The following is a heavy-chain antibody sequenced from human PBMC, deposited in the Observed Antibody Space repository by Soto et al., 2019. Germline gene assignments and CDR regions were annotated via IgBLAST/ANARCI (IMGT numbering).Heavy chain of an antibody. D-gene: IGHD5-18*01. V-gene: IGHV3-23*01. CDR3: AKEGGYSFGPGNYYGMDV. J-gene: IGHJ6*02. CDR1: GFTFSNFA. Sequence: GSLRLSCAASGFTFSNFAMSWVRQAPGKGLEWVSGIIGNGDTTYYADSVKGQFAISRDKSKATLYLQMNSLRAEDTAIYYCAKEGGYSFGPGNYYGMDVWGQGTTVTVSS. CDR2: IIGNGDTT.